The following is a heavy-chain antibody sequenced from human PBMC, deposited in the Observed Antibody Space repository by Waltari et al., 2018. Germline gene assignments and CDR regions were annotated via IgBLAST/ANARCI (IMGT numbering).Heavy chain of an antibody. CDR3: ARGITHYYASGLNWFDS. CDR2: IDHAGST. J-gene: IGHJ5*01. CDR1: GEPFSGYP. D-gene: IGHD3-16*01. V-gene: IGHV4-34*01. Sequence: QVQLHQWGAGLLKPSETLSLTCAVSGEPFSGYPWNWLRQSPEKGLEWIGEIDHAGSTNYNPSLKSRVTMSVDIVKKRFSLQMTSVTAADTAVYYCARGITHYYASGLNWFDSWGQGNLATVSS.